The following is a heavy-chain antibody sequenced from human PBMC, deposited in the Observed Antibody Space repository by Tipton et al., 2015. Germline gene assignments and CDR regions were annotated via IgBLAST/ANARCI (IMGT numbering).Heavy chain of an antibody. Sequence: SLRLCCAASGFSFGDYYMSWIRQAPGKGLEWVSYITSGARTIFYADSVKGRFTISRDNSKNSLYLQMNDLRIDDTAVYYCARERWITNDAFDVWGQGTLVTVSS. V-gene: IGHV3-11*01. CDR3: ARERWITNDAFDV. D-gene: IGHD3-16*01. CDR1: GFSFGDYY. CDR2: ITSGARTI. J-gene: IGHJ3*01.